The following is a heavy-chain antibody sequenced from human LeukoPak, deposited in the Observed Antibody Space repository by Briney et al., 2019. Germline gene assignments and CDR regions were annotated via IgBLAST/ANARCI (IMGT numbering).Heavy chain of an antibody. CDR1: GGSISSGTYS. D-gene: IGHD5-12*01. CDR3: ARGYSDYPYFFDY. J-gene: IGHJ4*02. V-gene: IGHV4-30-2*01. Sequence: TSQTLSLTCAVSGGSISSGTYSWNWIRQPPGEGLEWIVYIFHSGNTYYNPSLKSRVTISVDRSKTQFSLKLSSVTAADTAVYYCARGYSDYPYFFDYWGQGSLVTVSS. CDR2: IFHSGNT.